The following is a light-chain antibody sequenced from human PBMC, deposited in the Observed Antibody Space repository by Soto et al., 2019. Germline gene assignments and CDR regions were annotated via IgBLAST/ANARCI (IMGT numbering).Light chain of an antibody. CDR3: QAWDSSTVV. V-gene: IGLV3-1*01. J-gene: IGLJ2*01. Sequence: SYELTQPRSVSVSPGQTASITCSGDKLGDKYACWYQQKPGQSPVLVIYQDSKRPSGIPERFSGSNSGNTATLTISGTQAMDGADYYCQAWDSSTVVFGGGTKLTVL. CDR2: QDS. CDR1: KLGDKY.